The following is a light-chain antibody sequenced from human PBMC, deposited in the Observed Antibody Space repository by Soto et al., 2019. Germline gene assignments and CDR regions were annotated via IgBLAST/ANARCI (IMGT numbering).Light chain of an antibody. CDR1: VLAKKY. CDR2: KDS. V-gene: IGLV3-27*01. J-gene: IGLJ2*01. Sequence: SYELTQPSSVSVSPGQTARITCSGDVLAKKYARWFQQKPGQAPVLVIYKDSERPSGIPERFSGSSSGITVTLTISGAQFEDEADHYCPSAADNNQVFGGWTQLTV. CDR3: PSAADNNQV.